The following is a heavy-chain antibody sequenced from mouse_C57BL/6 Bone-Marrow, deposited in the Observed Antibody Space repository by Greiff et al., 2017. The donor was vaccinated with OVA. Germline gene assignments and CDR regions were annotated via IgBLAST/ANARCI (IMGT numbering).Heavy chain of an antibody. J-gene: IGHJ3*01. Sequence: QVQLQQSGAELVRPGTSVKMSCKASGYTFTNYWIGWAKQRPGHGLEWIGDIYPGGGYTNYNEKFKGKATLTADKSSSTAYMQFSSRTSEDSAIYYCAVYYYGGRGFAYWGQGTLVTVSA. CDR3: AVYYYGGRGFAY. V-gene: IGHV1-63*01. CDR2: IYPGGGYT. D-gene: IGHD1-1*01. CDR1: GYTFTNYW.